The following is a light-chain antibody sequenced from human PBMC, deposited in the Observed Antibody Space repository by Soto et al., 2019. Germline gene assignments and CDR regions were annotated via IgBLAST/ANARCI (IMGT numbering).Light chain of an antibody. V-gene: IGLV1-51*01. CDR3: GTWDSSLNAEV. Sequence: QSVLTQPPSVSAAPGQKVTISCSGSSSNIGNNYVSWYQQLPGTAPKLLIYDNNKRPSGIPDRFSGSKSGTSATLGITGLQTGDEADYYCGTWDSSLNAEVFGGGTKLTVL. J-gene: IGLJ3*02. CDR2: DNN. CDR1: SSNIGNNY.